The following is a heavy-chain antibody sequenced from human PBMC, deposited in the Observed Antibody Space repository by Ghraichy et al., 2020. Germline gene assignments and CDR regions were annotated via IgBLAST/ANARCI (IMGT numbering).Heavy chain of an antibody. CDR2: IYNSGRT. Sequence: SETLSLTCTVSGGSISNYYWSWVRQPPGKELEWIGYIYNSGRTNSNPSLKSRVTISLDTSKNQFSLKLNSVTAADTAVYYCARGMYCGVTCFYAFDIWGQGTRVAVSS. CDR3: ARGMYCGVTCFYAFDI. D-gene: IGHD2-21*01. J-gene: IGHJ3*02. CDR1: GGSISNYY. V-gene: IGHV4-59*01.